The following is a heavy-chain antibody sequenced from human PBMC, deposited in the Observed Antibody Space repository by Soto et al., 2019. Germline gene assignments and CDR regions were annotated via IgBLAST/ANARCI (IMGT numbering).Heavy chain of an antibody. CDR1: GFTFSSYA. CDR2: ISGSGGST. Sequence: GGSLRLSCAASGFTFSSYAMSWVRQAPGKGLEWVSAISGSGGSTYYADSVKGRFTISRDNSKNTLYLQMNSLRAEDTAVYYCAKDSARGIVGATRSDYWGQGTLVTVSS. V-gene: IGHV3-23*01. CDR3: AKDSARGIVGATRSDY. D-gene: IGHD1-26*01. J-gene: IGHJ4*02.